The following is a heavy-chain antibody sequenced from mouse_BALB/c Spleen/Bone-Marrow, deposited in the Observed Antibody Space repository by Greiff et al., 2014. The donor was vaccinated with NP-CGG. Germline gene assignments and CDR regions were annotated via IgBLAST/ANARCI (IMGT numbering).Heavy chain of an antibody. CDR2: IDPSDSET. CDR3: ARWGAYFDY. Sequence: QVTLKECGAELVRPGTPVKLSCKASGYTFTSYWMNWVKQRPGRGLEWIGRIDPSDSETHYNQKFKDKATLTVDKSSSTAYIQLSSLTSEDSAVYYCARWGAYFDYWGQGTTLTVSS. V-gene: IGHV1-61*01. CDR1: GYTFTSYW. J-gene: IGHJ2*01.